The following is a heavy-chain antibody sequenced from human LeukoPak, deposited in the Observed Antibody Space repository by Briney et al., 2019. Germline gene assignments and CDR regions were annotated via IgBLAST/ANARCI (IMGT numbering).Heavy chain of an antibody. V-gene: IGHV4-39*01. CDR2: ICYSGNT. J-gene: IGHJ4*02. CDR1: GGSISSSSYF. CDR3: ARWYYSGWAFDY. Sequence: SETLSLTCTVSGGSISSSSYFWGWIRQTLAPGKGLEWIGNICYSGNTYYNPSLKSRVTMSVDTSKNQLSLKLMSVTAADTAVYYCARWYYSGWAFDYWGQGTLVTGSS. D-gene: IGHD6-19*01.